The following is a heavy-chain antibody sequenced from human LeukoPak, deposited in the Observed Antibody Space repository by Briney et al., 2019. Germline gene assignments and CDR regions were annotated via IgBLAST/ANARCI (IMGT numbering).Heavy chain of an antibody. V-gene: IGHV3-21*01. CDR3: ARDEWGDAFDI. J-gene: IGHJ3*02. CDR2: ISSSSSYI. D-gene: IGHD1-26*01. CDR1: GFTFSSYS. Sequence: GGPLRLSCAASGFTFSSYSMNWVRQAPGKGLEWVSSISSSSSYIHSADSVRGRFTISRDNAKNSLSLQMNSLRAEDTAVYYCARDEWGDAFDIWGQGTMVTVFS.